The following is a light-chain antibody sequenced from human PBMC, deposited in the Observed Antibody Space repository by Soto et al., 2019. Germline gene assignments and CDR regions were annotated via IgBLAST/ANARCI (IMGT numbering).Light chain of an antibody. CDR3: QRYYSAPYT. CDR1: RSVLHSSNNQNY. CDR2: WAS. V-gene: IGKV4-1*01. J-gene: IGKJ2*01. Sequence: DIVMTQSPDSLAVSLGERATINCKSSRSVLHSSNNQNYLAWYQQKPRQSPKLLIYWASTRESGVPDRFSGSGSGTDFTLTINDLQAEDVAVYYCQRYYSAPYTFGQGSQVEIK.